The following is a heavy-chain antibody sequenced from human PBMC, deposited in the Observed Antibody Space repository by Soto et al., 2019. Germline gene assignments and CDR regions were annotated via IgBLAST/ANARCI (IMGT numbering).Heavy chain of an antibody. V-gene: IGHV3-33*01. D-gene: IGHD6-13*01. CDR1: GFTFSHYG. CDR2: IWYDGSKK. Sequence: QVQLVESGGGVVQPGRSLRLSCAASGFTFSHYGMNWVRQAPGKGLEWVALIWYDGSKKYYADSVKGRFTISRDNSKNTLYLQMNSLRDEDTAVYYCARWGGSSSSVRFDFWGQGTLVTVSS. J-gene: IGHJ5*01. CDR3: ARWGGSSSSVRFDF.